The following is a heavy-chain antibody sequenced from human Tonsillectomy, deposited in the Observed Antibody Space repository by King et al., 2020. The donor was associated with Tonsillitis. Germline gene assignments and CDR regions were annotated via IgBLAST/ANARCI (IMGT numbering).Heavy chain of an antibody. D-gene: IGHD3-10*01. V-gene: IGHV3-21*01. CDR2: ISSRSSYI. J-gene: IGHJ6*02. CDR1: GFTFSNYT. Sequence: VQLVESGGGLVKPGGSLRLSCAASGFTFSNYTMNWVRQAPGKGLEWVSSISSRSSYIFYSDSVKDRFTISRDNAKNTLYLQMNSLRVEDTAVYYCARDGVLWVGGVDYYYCGMDVWGQGTTVTVSS. CDR3: ARDGVLWVGGVDYYYCGMDV.